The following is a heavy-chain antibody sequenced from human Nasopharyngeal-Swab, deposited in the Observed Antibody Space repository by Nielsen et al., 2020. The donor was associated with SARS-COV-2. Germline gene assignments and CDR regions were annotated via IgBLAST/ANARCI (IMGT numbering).Heavy chain of an antibody. V-gene: IGHV3-11*04. Sequence: WIRQPPGKGLEWVSYISNSGSTIYYADPVKGRFTISRDNSKNTLYLQMNSLRAEDTAVYYCAKERRTYYYGSGSYYRNVFDYWGQGTLVTVSS. D-gene: IGHD3-10*01. J-gene: IGHJ4*02. CDR3: AKERRTYYYGSGSYYRNVFDY. CDR2: ISNSGSTI.